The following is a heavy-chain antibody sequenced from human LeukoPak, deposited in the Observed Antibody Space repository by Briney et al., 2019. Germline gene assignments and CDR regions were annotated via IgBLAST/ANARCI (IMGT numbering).Heavy chain of an antibody. Sequence: GGSLRLSCAASGFTFSSYGMHWVRQAPGKGLEWVAVIWYDESNKYYADSVKGRFTISRDNSKNTLYLQMNSLRAEDTAVYYCARALRGDAFDIWGQGTMVTVSS. CDR2: IWYDESNK. V-gene: IGHV3-33*01. CDR1: GFTFSSYG. D-gene: IGHD3-10*01. CDR3: ARALRGDAFDI. J-gene: IGHJ3*02.